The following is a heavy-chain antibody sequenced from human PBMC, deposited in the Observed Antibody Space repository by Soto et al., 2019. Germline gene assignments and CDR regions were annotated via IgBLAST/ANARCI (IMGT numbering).Heavy chain of an antibody. CDR3: ARDSGWTSHGMDV. J-gene: IGHJ6*02. Sequence: PSQTLSLTCAISGDSVSTNSAVWNWIRQSPSRGLEWLGRTYFRSKWSNDYAVSVKSRIVINPDTSKNQFSLQLNSVTPEDTAVYYCARDSGWTSHGMDVWGQGTTVTASS. D-gene: IGHD6-19*01. CDR2: TYFRSKWSN. CDR1: GDSVSTNSAV. V-gene: IGHV6-1*01.